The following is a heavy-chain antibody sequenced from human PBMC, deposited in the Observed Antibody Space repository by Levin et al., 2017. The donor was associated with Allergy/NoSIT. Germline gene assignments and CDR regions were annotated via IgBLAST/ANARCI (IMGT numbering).Heavy chain of an antibody. CDR3: GKDRGTVTTRGPFDN. CDR2: ISWNSDHI. Sequence: SCAASGFTFDDYAMHWVRQVPGKGLEWVSGISWNSDHIGYADSLKGRFTISRDNAKNSLYLQMNSLRVEDTALYYCGKDRGTVTTRGPFDNWGQGTLVTVSS. J-gene: IGHJ4*02. D-gene: IGHD4-17*01. CDR1: GFTFDDYA. V-gene: IGHV3-9*01.